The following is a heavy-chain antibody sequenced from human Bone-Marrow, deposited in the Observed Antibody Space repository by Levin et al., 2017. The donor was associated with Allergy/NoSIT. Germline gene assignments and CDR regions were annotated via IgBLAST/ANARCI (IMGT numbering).Heavy chain of an antibody. V-gene: IGHV3-21*01. CDR1: GFTFSTYT. CDR3: GRVVDVFGSGTSWQGVDD. Sequence: PGGSLRLSCAASGFTFSTYTMTWVRQAPGKGLDWVSSISSSSSLIRYGDSVNGRFTISRDNAKNSLFLQMNSLRPDDTAVYYCGRVVDVFGSGTSWQGVDDWGPGTLVTVSS. J-gene: IGHJ4*02. CDR2: ISSSSSLI. D-gene: IGHD3-10*01.